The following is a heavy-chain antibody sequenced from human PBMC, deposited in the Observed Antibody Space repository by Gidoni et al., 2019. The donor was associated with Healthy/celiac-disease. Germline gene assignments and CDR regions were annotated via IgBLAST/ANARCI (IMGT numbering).Heavy chain of an antibody. Sequence: QVQLQESGPGLVKPSQTLSLTCTVSGGSLSRGGYYWSWIRQHPGKGLEWIGYIYYSGSTYYNPSLKSRVTISVDTSKNQFSLKLSSVTAADTAVYYCARLGDPVYGSGSYYGYGMDVWGQGTTVTVSS. CDR2: IYYSGST. V-gene: IGHV4-31*03. J-gene: IGHJ6*02. CDR1: GGSLSRGGYY. D-gene: IGHD3-10*01. CDR3: ARLGDPVYGSGSYYGYGMDV.